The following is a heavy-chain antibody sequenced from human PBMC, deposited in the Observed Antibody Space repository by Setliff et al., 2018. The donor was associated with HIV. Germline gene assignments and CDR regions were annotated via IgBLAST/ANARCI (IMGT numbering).Heavy chain of an antibody. J-gene: IGHJ5*02. V-gene: IGHV1-18*04. CDR1: GYTFINYG. Sequence: ASVKVSCKASGYTFINYGINWLRQAPGQGLEWMGWINTYNGNTKYGQKFQGSVTMTTDTSTSTVYMELRSLTSDDTALYYCARGGPPRVATLYWFDPWGQGTLVTVPS. CDR3: ARGGPPRVATLYWFDP. D-gene: IGHD2-15*01. CDR2: INTYNGNT.